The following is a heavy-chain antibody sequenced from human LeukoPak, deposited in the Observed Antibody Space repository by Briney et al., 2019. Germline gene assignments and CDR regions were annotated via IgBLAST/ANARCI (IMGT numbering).Heavy chain of an antibody. CDR1: GFTFSSYG. CDR3: ARDLWLQRANYSFDS. CDR2: INSDGGST. V-gene: IGHV3-74*01. D-gene: IGHD5-24*01. Sequence: GGSLRLSCAASGFTFSSYGMHWVRQAPGKGLVWVSRINSDGGSTSYADSVKGRFTISRDNAKNSLYLQMNSLRAEDTAVYYCARDLWLQRANYSFDSWGQGTLVTVSS. J-gene: IGHJ4*02.